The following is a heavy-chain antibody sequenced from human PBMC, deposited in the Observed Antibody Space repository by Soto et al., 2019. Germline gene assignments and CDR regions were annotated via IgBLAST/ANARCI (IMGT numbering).Heavy chain of an antibody. CDR2: ITTGGSA. CDR3: AQAGPFVRRFIFAGY. V-gene: IGHV3-23*01. J-gene: IGHJ4*02. CDR1: GFTFSTYA. Sequence: QLLESGGGLVQPGGSLRLSCATSGFTFSTYALSWFRQAPGKGLLWVAGITTGGSAYYADSVRGRFTISRDNSKSALSLQRHRLRAEDMGFYCCAQAGPFVRRFIFAGYWGQGALVTVSS. D-gene: IGHD3-10*02.